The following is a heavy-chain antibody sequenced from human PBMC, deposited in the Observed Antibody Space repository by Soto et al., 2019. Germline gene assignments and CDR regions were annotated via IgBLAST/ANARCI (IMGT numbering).Heavy chain of an antibody. Sequence: EMQLVESGGGLVQPGRSLRLSCAASGFTFEDYAMHWVRHAPGKGLEWVSGVSWNSGIIEYADSVKGRFTISRDNARNSLYLQMNGLRPDDTALYYCTIDVEWGGSHFNHAFDTWGQGTMVSVSS. CDR2: VSWNSGII. CDR1: GFTFEDYA. D-gene: IGHD1-26*01. J-gene: IGHJ3*02. CDR3: TIDVEWGGSHFNHAFDT. V-gene: IGHV3-9*01.